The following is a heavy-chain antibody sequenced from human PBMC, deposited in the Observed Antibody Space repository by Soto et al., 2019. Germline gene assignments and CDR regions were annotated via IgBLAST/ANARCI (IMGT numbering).Heavy chain of an antibody. D-gene: IGHD5-12*01. J-gene: IGHJ6*03. CDR2: IYYSGST. CDR3: ARSSVVATIIISMDV. CDR1: GGSISSYY. Sequence: SETLSLTCTVSGGSISSYYWSWIRQPPGKGLEWIGYIYYSGSTNYNPSLKSRVTISVDTSKNQFSLKLSSVTAADTAVYYCARSSVVATIIISMDVWGKGTTVTVSS. V-gene: IGHV4-59*01.